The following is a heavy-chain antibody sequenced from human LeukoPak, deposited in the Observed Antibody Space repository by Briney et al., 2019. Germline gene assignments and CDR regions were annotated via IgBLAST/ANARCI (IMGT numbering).Heavy chain of an antibody. V-gene: IGHV1-2*06. D-gene: IGHD1-20*01. CDR1: GYTFTGYY. CDR2: INPNSGGT. Sequence: GASVKVSCKASGYTFTGYYMHWVRQAPGQGLERMGRINPNSGGTNYTQKFQGRVTMTRDTSISTAYMELSRLRSDDTAVYYCATLTRITGTSRPHYWGQGTLVTVSS. CDR3: ATLTRITGTSRPHY. J-gene: IGHJ4*02.